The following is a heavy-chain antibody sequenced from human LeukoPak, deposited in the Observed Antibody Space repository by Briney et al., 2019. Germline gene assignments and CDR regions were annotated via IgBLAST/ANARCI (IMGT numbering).Heavy chain of an antibody. Sequence: GGSLRLSCAASGFTFSSYSMNWVRQAPGKGLEWVSYISSSSSTIYYADSVKGRFTISRDNAKNSLYLQMNSLRAEDTAVYYCARTIVVAPHDYWGQGTLVTVSS. CDR2: ISSSSSTI. CDR1: GFTFSSYS. D-gene: IGHD3-22*01. J-gene: IGHJ4*02. CDR3: ARTIVVAPHDY. V-gene: IGHV3-48*04.